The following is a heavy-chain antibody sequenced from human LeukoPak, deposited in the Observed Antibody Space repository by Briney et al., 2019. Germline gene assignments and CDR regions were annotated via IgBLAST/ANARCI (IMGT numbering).Heavy chain of an antibody. J-gene: IGHJ4*02. CDR3: ARDGGSRSNIVGATGFDY. CDR2: IYHSGST. CDR1: GYSISSGYY. D-gene: IGHD1-26*01. V-gene: IGHV4-38-2*02. Sequence: SETLSLTCTVSGYSISSGYYWGWFRQPPGKGRGGIGGIYHSGSTYYNPSLKSRVTISVDTSKNQFSLKLSSVTAADTAVYYCARDGGSRSNIVGATGFDYWGQGTLVTVSS.